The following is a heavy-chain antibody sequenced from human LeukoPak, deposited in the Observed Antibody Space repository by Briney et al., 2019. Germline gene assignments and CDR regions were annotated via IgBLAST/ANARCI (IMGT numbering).Heavy chain of an antibody. CDR3: ARDANPEDSSSWYSHFDY. CDR1: GYTFTGYY. Sequence: ASVTVSCKASGYTFTGYYMHWVRQAPGQGLEWMGWINPNSGGTNYAQKFQGRVTMTRDTSISTAYMELSRLRSDDTAVYYCARDANPEDSSSWYSHFDYWGQGTLVTVSS. CDR2: INPNSGGT. J-gene: IGHJ4*02. V-gene: IGHV1-2*02. D-gene: IGHD6-13*01.